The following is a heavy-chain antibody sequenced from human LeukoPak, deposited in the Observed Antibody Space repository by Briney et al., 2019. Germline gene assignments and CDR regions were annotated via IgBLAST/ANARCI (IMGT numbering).Heavy chain of an antibody. D-gene: IGHD3-16*02. Sequence: PGGSLRLSCAASGFTFSSYSMNWVRQAPGKGLEWVSSISSSSSYIYYADSVKGRFTISRDNAKNSLYLQMNSLRAEDTAVYYCARDPTLRLGELSPDYWGQGTLVTVSS. CDR2: ISSSSSYI. J-gene: IGHJ4*02. CDR3: ARDPTLRLGELSPDY. CDR1: GFTFSSYS. V-gene: IGHV3-21*01.